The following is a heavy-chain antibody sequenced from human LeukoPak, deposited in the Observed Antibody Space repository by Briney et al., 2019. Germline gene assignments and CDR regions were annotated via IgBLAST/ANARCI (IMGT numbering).Heavy chain of an antibody. D-gene: IGHD2-21*01. J-gene: IGHJ4*02. CDR3: ARIAETNIYFLGY. CDR2: INGYGSNT. V-gene: IGHV3-74*01. Sequence: PGGSLRLSCAVSGFTFSSYSMHWVRQAPGKGLLWLSRINGYGSNTDYADSVKGRFTVSRDNAKNTLYLQMNSLRDEDTAVYYCARIAETNIYFLGYWGQGTLVTGSS. CDR1: GFTFSSYS.